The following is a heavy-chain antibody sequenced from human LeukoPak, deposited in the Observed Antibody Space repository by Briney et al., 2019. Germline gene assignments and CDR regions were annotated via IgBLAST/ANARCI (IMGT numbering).Heavy chain of an antibody. J-gene: IGHJ3*02. Sequence: SETLSLTCTVSGGSISSYYWSWIRQPPGKGLEWIGYIYYSGSTNYNPSLKSRVTISVDRSKNQFSLRVNSVTAADTAVYYCARGPVGYKSGFLAFDIWGQGTTVTVSS. CDR3: ARGPVGYKSGFLAFDI. CDR1: GGSISSYY. CDR2: IYYSGST. V-gene: IGHV4-59*12. D-gene: IGHD5-18*01.